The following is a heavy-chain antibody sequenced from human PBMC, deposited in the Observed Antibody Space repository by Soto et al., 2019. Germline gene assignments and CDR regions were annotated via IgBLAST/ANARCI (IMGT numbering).Heavy chain of an antibody. D-gene: IGHD1-1*01. CDR2: IYYSGST. CDR1: GGSISSYY. V-gene: IGHV4-59*01. Sequence: SETLSLTCTVSGGSISSYYWSWIRQPPGKGLEWIGYIYYSGSTNYNPSLKSRVTISVDTSKNQFSLKLSSVTAADTAVYYCARGFDERLYMDVWGKGTTVTVSS. J-gene: IGHJ6*03. CDR3: ARGFDERLYMDV.